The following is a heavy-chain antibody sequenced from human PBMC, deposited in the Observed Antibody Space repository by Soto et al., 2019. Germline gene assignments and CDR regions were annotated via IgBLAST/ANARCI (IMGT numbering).Heavy chain of an antibody. J-gene: IGHJ4*02. CDR3: AQTPGLAAGD. Sequence: EVHLVQSGGGLAQPGGSLRLSCAASGFSFRSHAMSWVRQAPGKGLEWVSSIRGRDIGTSYADSVKGRFTISRDTSENTLYLQMNSLSVDDTAVYYCAQTPGLAAGDWGQGTLVTVSS. CDR1: GFSFRSHA. CDR2: IRGRDIGT. V-gene: IGHV3-23*04. D-gene: IGHD6-13*01.